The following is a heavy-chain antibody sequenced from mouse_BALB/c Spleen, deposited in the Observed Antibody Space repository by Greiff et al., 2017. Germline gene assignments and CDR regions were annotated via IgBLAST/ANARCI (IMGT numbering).Heavy chain of an antibody. V-gene: IGHV1-54*01. CDR2: INPGSGGT. J-gene: IGHJ4*01. CDR3: ARSAYYGNAYAMDY. D-gene: IGHD2-10*01. CDR1: GYAFTNYL. Sequence: QVQLQQSGAELVRPGTSVKVSCKASGYAFTNYLIEWVKQRPGQGLEWIGVINPGSGGTNYNEKFKGKATLTADKSSSTAYMQLSSLTSDDSAVYFCARSAYYGNAYAMDYWGQGTSVTVSS.